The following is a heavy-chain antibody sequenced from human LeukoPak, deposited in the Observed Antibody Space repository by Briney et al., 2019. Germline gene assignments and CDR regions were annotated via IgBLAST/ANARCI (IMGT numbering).Heavy chain of an antibody. J-gene: IGHJ4*02. Sequence: PWGSLRLSCAASVFMFSNFAMSWVRQAPGKGLEWVSTIYYSGGNTYSADSVKGRFTISRDNAKNTLYLQMNSLRAEDTAVYYCAKDQGQAVVPRRFDNWGQGTLVTVSS. D-gene: IGHD2-2*01. CDR2: IYYSGGNT. CDR1: VFMFSNFA. V-gene: IGHV3-23*01. CDR3: AKDQGQAVVPRRFDN.